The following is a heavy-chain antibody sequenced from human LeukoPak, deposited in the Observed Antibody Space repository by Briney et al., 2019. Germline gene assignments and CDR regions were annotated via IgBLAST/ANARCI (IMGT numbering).Heavy chain of an antibody. J-gene: IGHJ4*02. CDR1: GFTFNSYA. CDR2: IRYDGSNK. CDR3: AKDLSGSGYYPNPIDY. Sequence: PGESLRLSCAASGFTFNSYAFNWVRQAPGKGLEWVAFIRYDGSNKYYADSVKGRFTISRDNSKNTLYLQMNSLRAEDTAVYYCAKDLSGSGYYPNPIDYWGQGTLVTVSS. V-gene: IGHV3-30*02. D-gene: IGHD3-22*01.